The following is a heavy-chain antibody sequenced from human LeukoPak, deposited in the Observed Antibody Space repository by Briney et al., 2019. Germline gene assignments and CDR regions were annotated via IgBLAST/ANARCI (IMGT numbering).Heavy chain of an antibody. Sequence: SETLSLTCAVSGGSISSSNWWSWVRQPPGKGLEWIGEIYHSGSTNYNPSLKSRVTISVDKSKNQFSLKLSSVTAADTAVYYCAREGPYDMAGFDYWGQGTLVTVSS. CDR2: IYHSGST. D-gene: IGHD3-3*01. CDR3: AREGPYDMAGFDY. J-gene: IGHJ4*02. CDR1: GGSISSSNW. V-gene: IGHV4-4*02.